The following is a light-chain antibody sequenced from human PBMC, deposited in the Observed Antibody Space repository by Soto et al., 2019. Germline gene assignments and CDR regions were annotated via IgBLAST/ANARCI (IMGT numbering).Light chain of an antibody. V-gene: IGLV2-14*01. CDR2: EVS. Sequence: QSVLTQPASVSGSPGQSITISCTGTSSDVGGYNYVSWYQQHPGKAPKLMIYEVSNRPSGVSNRFSGSKSGNTASLTISGLQAEDEADYSCCSFAGSYSYVFGTATKVTVL. CDR3: CSFAGSYSYV. J-gene: IGLJ1*01. CDR1: SSDVGGYNY.